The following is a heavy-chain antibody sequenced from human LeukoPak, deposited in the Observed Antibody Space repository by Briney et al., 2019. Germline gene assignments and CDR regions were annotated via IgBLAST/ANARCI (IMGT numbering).Heavy chain of an antibody. CDR3: AKVLSKIYIYGPFDY. CDR2: FSAGGNRT. V-gene: IGHV3-23*01. J-gene: IGHJ4*02. Sequence: GGSLRLSCAASGFAFRDYAMTWVRQAPGKGPEWVSTFSAGGNRTYYADSVKGRFIITRDNSKNTLYLQMNSLRAEDTAVYYCAKVLSKIYIYGPFDYWGQGSLVTVSS. D-gene: IGHD3-10*01. CDR1: GFAFRDYA.